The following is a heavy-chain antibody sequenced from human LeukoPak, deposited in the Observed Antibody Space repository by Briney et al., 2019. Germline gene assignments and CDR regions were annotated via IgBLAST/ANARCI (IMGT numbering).Heavy chain of an antibody. V-gene: IGHV4-4*02. CDR3: AREILGGFNPGAY. Sequence: SETLSLTCTVSLDSTTSNFWSWVRQPPGKSLEWIGEIHRSGSPNYNPSLQSRVTISIDRSRNQIVLQLSSVTAADTAVYYCAREILGGFNPGAYWGQGTLVTVSS. CDR2: IHRSGSP. D-gene: IGHD1-14*01. CDR1: LDSTTSNFW. J-gene: IGHJ4*02.